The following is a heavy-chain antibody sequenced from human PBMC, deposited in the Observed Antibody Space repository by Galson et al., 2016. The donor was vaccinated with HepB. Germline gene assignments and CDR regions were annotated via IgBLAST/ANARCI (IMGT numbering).Heavy chain of an antibody. CDR2: ISADGGTR. D-gene: IGHD2/OR15-2a*01. CDR1: GLTLRSYI. J-gene: IGHJ4*02. V-gene: IGHV3-23*01. CDR3: AARPGRQYWPAPLDF. Sequence: SLRLSCAASGLTLRSYIMNWVRQAPGKGLEWVSVISADGGTRYYADSVRGRFTISRDNSKNTLYLQMNNLRAEDAAIYYCAARPGRQYWPAPLDFWGQGTLVTVSS.